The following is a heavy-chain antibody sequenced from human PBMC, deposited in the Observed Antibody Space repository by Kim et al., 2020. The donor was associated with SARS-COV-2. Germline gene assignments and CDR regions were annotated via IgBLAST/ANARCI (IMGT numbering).Heavy chain of an antibody. J-gene: IGHJ4*02. D-gene: IGHD4-17*01. CDR3: ARGGSVTTKPFDY. V-gene: IGHV4-34*01. Sequence: NPSRKSRVTISVDPSKNQFSLKLSSVTAADTAVYYCARGGSVTTKPFDYWGQGTLVTVSS.